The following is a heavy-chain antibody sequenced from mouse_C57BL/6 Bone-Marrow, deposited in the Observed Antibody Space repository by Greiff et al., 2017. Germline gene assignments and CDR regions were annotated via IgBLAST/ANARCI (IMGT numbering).Heavy chain of an antibody. J-gene: IGHJ1*03. Sequence: QVQLKESGAELVKPGASVKISCTASGYAFSSYWMNWVKQRPGKGLEWIGQIYPGDGDTNYNGKFKGKATLTADKSSSTAYMQLSSLTSEDSAVYFWATRECSSYWYCDDWGTGTTFTVSS. CDR2: IYPGDGDT. CDR1: GYAFSSYW. CDR3: ATRECSSYWYCDD. V-gene: IGHV1-80*01. D-gene: IGHD1-1*01.